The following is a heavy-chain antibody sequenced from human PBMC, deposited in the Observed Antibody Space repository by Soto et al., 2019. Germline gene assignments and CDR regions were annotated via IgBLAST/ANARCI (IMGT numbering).Heavy chain of an antibody. CDR3: ARDLRGHYGP. D-gene: IGHD4-17*01. CDR1: GFNFRNFN. Sequence: PGGSLRLSCEGSGFNFRNFNMIWVRQAPGKGLEWVSSVSGNSSHIYYADSVKGRFTVSRDNANNLVFLQMNGLRPEDTAMYYCARDLRGHYGPWGQGTMVTVSS. CDR2: VSGNSSHI. V-gene: IGHV3-21*06. J-gene: IGHJ3*01.